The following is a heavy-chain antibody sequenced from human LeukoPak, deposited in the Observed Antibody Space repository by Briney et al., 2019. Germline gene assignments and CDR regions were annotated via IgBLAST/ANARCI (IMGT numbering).Heavy chain of an antibody. CDR2: INHSGST. J-gene: IGHJ4*02. CDR3: ARSTIFGVVIIDY. Sequence: SETLSLTCAVYGGSFSGYYWSWIRQPPGKGLEWIGEINHSGSTNYNPSLKSRVTISEDTSKNQFSLKLSSVTAADTAVYYCARSTIFGVVIIDYWGQGTLVTVSS. CDR1: GGSFSGYY. V-gene: IGHV4-34*01. D-gene: IGHD3-3*01.